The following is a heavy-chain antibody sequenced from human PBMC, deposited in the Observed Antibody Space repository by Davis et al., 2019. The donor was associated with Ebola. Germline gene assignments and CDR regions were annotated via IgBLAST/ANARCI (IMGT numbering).Heavy chain of an antibody. CDR3: ARKMVVAAINGVRYYYGMDV. J-gene: IGHJ6*02. Sequence: MPSETLSLTCAVYGGSFSGYYWSWIRQPPGKGLEWIGEINHSGSTNYNPSLKSRVTISVDTSKNQFSLKLSSVTAADTAVYYCARKMVVAAINGVRYYYGMDVWGQGTTVTVSS. D-gene: IGHD2-15*01. V-gene: IGHV4-34*01. CDR2: INHSGST. CDR1: GGSFSGYY.